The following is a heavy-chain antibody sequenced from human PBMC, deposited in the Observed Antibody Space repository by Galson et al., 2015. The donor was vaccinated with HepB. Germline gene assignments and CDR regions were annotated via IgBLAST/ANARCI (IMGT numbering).Heavy chain of an antibody. D-gene: IGHD3-3*01. CDR2: IWYDGDPK. J-gene: IGHJ4*02. V-gene: IGHV3-33*01. CDR1: GFTFSNYG. CDR3: AGGPPRERDIWSRHYTRPDF. Sequence: SLRLSCAASGFTFSNYGMHWVRQAPGKGLEWVAVIWYDGDPKYYADSVKGRFTVSRDTSKSTLYLQMNSLRVGDTAVYYCAGGPPRERDIWSRHYTRPDFWGQGTRVTVSS.